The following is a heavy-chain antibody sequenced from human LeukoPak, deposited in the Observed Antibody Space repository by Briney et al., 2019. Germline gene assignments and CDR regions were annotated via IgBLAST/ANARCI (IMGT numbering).Heavy chain of an antibody. J-gene: IGHJ4*02. CDR3: ARGGIAAAGTSVDY. CDR1: GGTFSSYA. Sequence: SVKVSCKASGGTFSSYAISWVRQAPGQGLEWMGGIIPIFGTANYAQKFQGRVTITADKSTSTAYMELSSLRSEDTAVYYCARGGIAAAGTSVDYCGQGTLVTVSS. D-gene: IGHD6-13*01. CDR2: IIPIFGTA. V-gene: IGHV1-69*06.